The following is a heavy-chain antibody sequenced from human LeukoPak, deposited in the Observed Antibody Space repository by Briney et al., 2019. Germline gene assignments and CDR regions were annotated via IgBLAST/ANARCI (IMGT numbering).Heavy chain of an antibody. J-gene: IGHJ4*02. D-gene: IGHD1-20*01. CDR1: GGSISSYY. CDR3: ARDNWDGYFDY. V-gene: IGHV4-59*01. Sequence: SETLSLTCTVSGGSISSYYWSWIRQPPGKGPEWIGYIYYSGSTNYNPSLKSRVTISVDTSKNQFSLKLSSVTAADTAVYYCARDNWDGYFDYWGQGTLVTVSS. CDR2: IYYSGST.